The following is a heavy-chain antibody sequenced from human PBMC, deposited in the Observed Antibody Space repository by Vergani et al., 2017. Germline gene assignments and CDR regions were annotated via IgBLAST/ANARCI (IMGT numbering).Heavy chain of an antibody. J-gene: IGHJ4*02. CDR1: GFTFSSYG. Sequence: QVQLVESGGGVVQPGRSLRLSCAASGFTFSSYGMHWVRQAPGKGLEWVAVISYDGSNKYYADSVKGRFTISRDNAKNTLYLQMNSLRAEDTAVYYCARPETTAGEIDYWGQGTLVTVSS. CDR3: ARPETTAGEIDY. D-gene: IGHD4-17*01. CDR2: ISYDGSNK. V-gene: IGHV3-30*03.